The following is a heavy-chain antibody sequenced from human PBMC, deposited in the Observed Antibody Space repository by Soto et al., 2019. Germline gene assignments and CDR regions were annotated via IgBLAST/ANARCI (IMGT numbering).Heavy chain of an antibody. CDR2: INPKSGGT. D-gene: IGHD2-8*01. CDR3: ARGDSTDCSNGVCSFFYNHDMDV. J-gene: IGHJ6*02. CDR1: GYSFTDYH. Sequence: ASVKVSCKASGYSFTDYHIHWVRQAPGQGLEWLGRINPKSGGTSTAQKFQGWVTMTTDTSISTASMELTRLTSDDTAIYSCARGDSTDCSNGVCSFFYNHDMDVWGQGTTVTVSS. V-gene: IGHV1-2*04.